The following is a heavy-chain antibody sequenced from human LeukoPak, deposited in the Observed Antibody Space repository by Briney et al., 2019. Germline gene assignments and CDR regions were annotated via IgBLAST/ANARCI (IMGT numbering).Heavy chain of an antibody. J-gene: IGHJ6*03. V-gene: IGHV4-39*01. CDR2: IYYSGST. CDR3: ARLRRYYYYMDV. CDR1: GGSISSSSYY. Sequence: PSDTLSLTCTVSGGSISSSSYYWGWIRQPPGKGLEWIGSIYYSGSTYYNPSLKSRVTISVDTSKNQFSLKLSSVTAADTAVYYCARLRRYYYYMDVWGKGTTVTISS.